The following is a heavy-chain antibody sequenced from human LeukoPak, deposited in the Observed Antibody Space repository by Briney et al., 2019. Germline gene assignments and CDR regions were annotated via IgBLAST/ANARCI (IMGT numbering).Heavy chain of an antibody. CDR1: GYTFTSYG. Sequence: ASVKVSCKASGYTFTSYGISWVRQAPGQGLEWMGWISAYNGNTNYAQKLQGRVTMTTDTSTSTAYMELSRLRSDDTAVYYCARGGPAIEGLDFFDYWGQGTLVTVSS. CDR2: ISAYNGNT. CDR3: ARGGPAIEGLDFFDY. V-gene: IGHV1-18*01. D-gene: IGHD3-16*01. J-gene: IGHJ4*02.